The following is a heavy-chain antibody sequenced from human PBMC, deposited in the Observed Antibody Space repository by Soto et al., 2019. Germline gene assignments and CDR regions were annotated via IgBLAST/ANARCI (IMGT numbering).Heavy chain of an antibody. CDR3: ARAYDSSGYLSADAFDI. CDR1: GYSFTSYW. J-gene: IGHJ3*02. CDR2: IYPGDSDT. V-gene: IGHV5-51*01. Sequence: PGESLRISCEGFGYSFTSYWIGWVRQMPGKGLEWMGIIYPGDSDTRYSPSFQGQVTISADKSISTAYLQWSSLKASDTAMYYCARAYDSSGYLSADAFDIWGQGTMVTVSS. D-gene: IGHD3-22*01.